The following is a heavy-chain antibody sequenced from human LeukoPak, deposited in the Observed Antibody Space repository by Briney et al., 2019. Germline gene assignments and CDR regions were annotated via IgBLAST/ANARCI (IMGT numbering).Heavy chain of an antibody. Sequence: GASVKVSCKASGGTFSSYAINWVRQATGQGLEWMGWMNPNSGNTGYAQKFQGRVTMTRNTSISTAYMELSSLRSEDTAVYYCARGRSGRATIFGVVISAYGSGSYRFDYWGQGTLVTVSS. CDR1: GGTFSSYA. D-gene: IGHD3-3*01. CDR2: MNPNSGNT. CDR3: ARGRSGRATIFGVVISAYGSGSYRFDY. J-gene: IGHJ4*02. V-gene: IGHV1-8*02.